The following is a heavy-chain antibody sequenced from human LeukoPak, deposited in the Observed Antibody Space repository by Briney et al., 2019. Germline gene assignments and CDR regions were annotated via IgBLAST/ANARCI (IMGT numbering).Heavy chain of an antibody. CDR2: ISWNSGSI. D-gene: IGHD6-13*01. J-gene: IGHJ5*02. CDR1: GFTFDDYA. V-gene: IGHV3-9*01. Sequence: GGSLRLSCAASGFTFDDYAMHWVRQAPGKGLKWVSGISWNSGSIGYADSVKGRFTISRDNAKNSLYLQMNSLRAEDTALYYCAKGAAAGGVTWFDPWGQGTLVTVSS. CDR3: AKGAAAGGVTWFDP.